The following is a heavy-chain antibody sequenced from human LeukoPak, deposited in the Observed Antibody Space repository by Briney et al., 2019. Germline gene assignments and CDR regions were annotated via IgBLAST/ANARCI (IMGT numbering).Heavy chain of an antibody. D-gene: IGHD3-3*01. Sequence: SETLSLTCTVSGGSISSYYWSWIRQPPGKGLEWIGSIYYSGSTYYNPSLKSRVTISVDTSKNQFSLKLSSVTAADTAVYYCARIRFLEWLAEFDYWGQGTLVTVSS. CDR1: GGSISSYY. J-gene: IGHJ4*02. CDR3: ARIRFLEWLAEFDY. V-gene: IGHV4-39*01. CDR2: IYYSGST.